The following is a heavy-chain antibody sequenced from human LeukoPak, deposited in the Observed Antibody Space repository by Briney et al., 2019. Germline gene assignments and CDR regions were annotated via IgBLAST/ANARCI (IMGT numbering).Heavy chain of an antibody. CDR2: IYYSGST. CDR3: ASNYYGSGSYNRFDY. Sequence: SETLSLTCTVSGGSISSYYWSWIRQPPGKGLEWIAYIYYSGSTYYNPSLKSRVTISVDTSKNQFSLKLSSVTAADTAVYYCASNYYGSGSYNRFDYWGQGTLVTVSS. CDR1: GGSISSYY. J-gene: IGHJ4*02. V-gene: IGHV4-59*08. D-gene: IGHD3-10*01.